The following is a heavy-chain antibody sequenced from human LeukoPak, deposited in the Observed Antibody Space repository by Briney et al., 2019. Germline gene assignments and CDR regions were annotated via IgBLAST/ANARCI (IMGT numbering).Heavy chain of an antibody. V-gene: IGHV4-59*01. J-gene: IGHJ6*02. CDR1: GGSISSYY. CDR3: ARAPGYCSGGSCPPPYYYGMDV. D-gene: IGHD2-15*01. Sequence: SETLSLTCTVSGGSISSYYWSWIRQPPGKGLEWIGYIYYSGSTNYNPSLKSRVTISVDTSKNQFSLKLSSVTAADTAVYYCARAPGYCSGGSCPPPYYYGMDVWGQGTTVTVSS. CDR2: IYYSGST.